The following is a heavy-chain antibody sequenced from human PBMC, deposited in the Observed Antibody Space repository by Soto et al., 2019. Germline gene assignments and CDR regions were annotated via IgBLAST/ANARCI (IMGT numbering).Heavy chain of an antibody. D-gene: IGHD2-2*01. CDR1: GFTFSSYS. CDR3: AREGLGYCSSTSCYDGYFDY. V-gene: IGHV3-48*01. J-gene: IGHJ4*02. Sequence: EVQLVESGGGLVQPGGSLRLSCAASGFTFSSYSMNWVRQAPGKGLEWVSYISSSSSTIYYADSVKGRFTISRDNAKNSLYLQMKSLRAEDTAVYYCAREGLGYCSSTSCYDGYFDYWGQGTLVTVSS. CDR2: ISSSSSTI.